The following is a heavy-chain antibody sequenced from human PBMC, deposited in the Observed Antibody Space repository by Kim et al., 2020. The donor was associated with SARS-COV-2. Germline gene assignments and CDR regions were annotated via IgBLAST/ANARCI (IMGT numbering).Heavy chain of an antibody. D-gene: IGHD6-19*01. V-gene: IGHV3-11*03. CDR1: GFTFSDYY. CDR3: ASPQWLGPNDY. Sequence: GGSLRLSCAASGFTFSDYYMSWIRQAPGKGLEWVSYISSSSSYTNYADSVKGRFTISRDNAKNSLYLQMNSLRAEDTAVYYCASPQWLGPNDYWGQGTLVTVSS. J-gene: IGHJ4*02. CDR2: ISSSSSYT.